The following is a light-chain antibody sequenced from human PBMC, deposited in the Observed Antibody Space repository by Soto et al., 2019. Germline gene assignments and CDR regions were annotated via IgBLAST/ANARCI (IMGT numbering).Light chain of an antibody. CDR3: QQYNNWPQT. J-gene: IGKJ1*01. CDR2: AAS. Sequence: AIQMTQSPSSLSASVGDRVTITCRASQGIGNYLGWYQQKSGKAPKLLIYAASSLQSGVPSRFSGSGSGTDFTLTISSLQSEDFAVYYCQQYNNWPQTFGQGTKV. CDR1: QGIGNY. V-gene: IGKV1-6*01.